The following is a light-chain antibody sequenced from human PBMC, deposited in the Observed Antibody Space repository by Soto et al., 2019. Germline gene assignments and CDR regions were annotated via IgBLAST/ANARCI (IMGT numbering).Light chain of an antibody. Sequence: IALTKSPGTMSLSPGERATLSGRASQSVSSSFLAWYQQKPGQAPRLLIYGASSRATGIPDRFSGSGSGTDCTLTISRVEPEDFAVYYCQQYGCSPWTFGQGTKVEIK. V-gene: IGKV3-20*01. CDR3: QQYGCSPWT. CDR1: QSVSSSF. CDR2: GAS. J-gene: IGKJ1*01.